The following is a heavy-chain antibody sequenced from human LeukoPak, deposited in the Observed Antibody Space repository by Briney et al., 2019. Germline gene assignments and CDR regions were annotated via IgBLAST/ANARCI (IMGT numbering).Heavy chain of an antibody. CDR2: ISGSGGST. V-gene: IGHV3-23*01. Sequence: GGSLRLSCAASGFTFSSYAMSWVRQAPGKGLEWVSAISGSGGSTYYADSVKGRFTISRDNSKNTLYLQMNSLRAEDTAVYHCAKLMITMVRGVITEAKNFDYWGQGTLVTVSS. CDR3: AKLMITMVRGVITEAKNFDY. J-gene: IGHJ4*02. CDR1: GFTFSSYA. D-gene: IGHD3-10*01.